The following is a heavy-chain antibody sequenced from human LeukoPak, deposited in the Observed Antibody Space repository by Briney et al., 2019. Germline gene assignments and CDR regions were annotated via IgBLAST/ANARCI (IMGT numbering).Heavy chain of an antibody. CDR1: GGSFSSYY. Sequence: SETLSLTCAVSGGSFSSYYWNWIRHRPRKGLERVGKINHNRSTNYRPTLNIRASISVDTSKNQFSLQLSSVTAAGTALYYCARWSGAGRSIDYWGQGTLVTVSS. D-gene: IGHD1-26*01. CDR3: ARWSGAGRSIDY. CDR2: INHNRST. J-gene: IGHJ4*02. V-gene: IGHV4-34*01.